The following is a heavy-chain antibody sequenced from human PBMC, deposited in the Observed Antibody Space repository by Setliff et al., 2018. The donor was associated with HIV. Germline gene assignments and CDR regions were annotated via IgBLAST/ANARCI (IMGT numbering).Heavy chain of an antibody. J-gene: IGHJ4*02. CDR2: IIPILGIA. CDR3: ARDKGGFSSSWSFDY. CDR1: GGTFSSYA. D-gene: IGHD6-13*01. Sequence: ASVKVSCKASGGTFSSYAISWVRQAPGQGLEWMGGIIPILGIANYAQKFQGRVTITADESTSTAYMELSSLRSEDTAVYYCARDKGGFSSSWSFDYWGQGTLVTVSS. V-gene: IGHV1-69*10.